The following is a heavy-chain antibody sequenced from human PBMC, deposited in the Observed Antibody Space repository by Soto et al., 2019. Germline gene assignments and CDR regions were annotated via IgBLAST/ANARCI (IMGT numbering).Heavy chain of an antibody. CDR2: ISGSGGST. CDR1: GFTFSSYA. CDR3: AKFGDSSSWYKGDFDY. Sequence: EVQLLESGGGLVQPGGSLRLSCAASGFTFSSYAISWVRQAPGKGLELVSAISGSGGSTYYADSVKGRFTISRDNSKNTLYLQMNSLRAEDTAVYYCAKFGDSSSWYKGDFDYWGQGTLVTVSS. D-gene: IGHD6-13*01. J-gene: IGHJ4*02. V-gene: IGHV3-23*01.